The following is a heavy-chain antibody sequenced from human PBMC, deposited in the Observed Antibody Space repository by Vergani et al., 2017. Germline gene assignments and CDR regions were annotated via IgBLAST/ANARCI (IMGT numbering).Heavy chain of an antibody. CDR3: AKDGEGSCYGMDV. CDR2: IYSGGST. D-gene: IGHD3-10*01. CDR1: GFTVSSNY. V-gene: IGHV3-66*02. J-gene: IGHJ6*02. Sequence: EVQLVESGGGLVQPGGSLRLSCAASGFTVSSNYMSWVRQAPGKGLEWVSVIYSGGSTYYADSVKGRFTISRDNSKNTLYLQMNSLRVEDTAIYYCAKDGEGSCYGMDVWGQGTTVTVSS.